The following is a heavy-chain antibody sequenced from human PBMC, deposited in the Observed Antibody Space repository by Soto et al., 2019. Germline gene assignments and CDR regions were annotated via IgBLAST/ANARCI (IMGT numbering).Heavy chain of an antibody. V-gene: IGHV1-3*01. J-gene: IGHJ4*02. CDR3: ARLSGYYYGIFDY. CDR2: INAGNGNT. CDR1: GYTFTIYA. Sequence: ASVKVSCTASGYTFTIYAMHWVRQAPGQRLEWMGWINAGNGNTKYSQKFQGRVTITRDTSASTAYMELSSLRSEDTAVYYCARLSGYYYGIFDYWGQGTLVTVSS. D-gene: IGHD3-22*01.